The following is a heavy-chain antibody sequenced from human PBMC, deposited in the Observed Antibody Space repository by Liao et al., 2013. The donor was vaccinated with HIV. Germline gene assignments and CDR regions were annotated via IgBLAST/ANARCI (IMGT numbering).Heavy chain of an antibody. CDR2: INHDGST. CDR1: TRSFSGYY. J-gene: IGHJ3*01. V-gene: IGHV4-34*02. CDR3: ARGNPSYPHSGRTLFRRPLINFDV. D-gene: IGHD3-10*01. Sequence: QVRLQQWGARPLKPSETLSLTCAVYTRSFSGYYWTWIRQPPGKGLEWIGGINHDGSTNYNPPLTSRVTMSVDTSKNQFSLRVASTTAADTAVYYCARGNPSYPHSGRTLFRRPLINFDVWGRGDSGHRL.